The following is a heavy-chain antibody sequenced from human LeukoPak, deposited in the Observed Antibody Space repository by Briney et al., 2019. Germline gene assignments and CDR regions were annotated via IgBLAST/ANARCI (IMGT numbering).Heavy chain of an antibody. J-gene: IGHJ3*02. D-gene: IGHD6-13*01. V-gene: IGHV4-59*01. CDR3: AREYSSSWYQPDNDAFDI. CDR2: IYYSGST. Sequence: PSETLSLTCTVSGGSISSYYWSWIRQPPGKGLEWIGYIYYSGSTNYNPSLKSRVTISVDTSKNQFSLKLSSVTAADTAVYYCAREYSSSWYQPDNDAFDIWGQGTMVTVSS. CDR1: GGSISSYY.